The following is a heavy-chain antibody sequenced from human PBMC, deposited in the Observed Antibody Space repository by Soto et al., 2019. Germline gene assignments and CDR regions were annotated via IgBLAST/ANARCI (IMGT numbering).Heavy chain of an antibody. V-gene: IGHV1-58*01. D-gene: IGHD3-10*02. J-gene: IGHJ3*02. CDR3: AETTHYYVGFVYLPGVAFYI. Sequence: SVKVSCKASGFTLSGSAFQWVRQAPGQPPEWVGYIVVGNGNTNLERGFQEGVTFFSEKSRGTAYMELRSLRSEDTAVYYCAETTHYYVGFVYLPGVAFYIRGQGKTVPISS. CDR2: IVVGNGNT. CDR1: GFTLSGSA.